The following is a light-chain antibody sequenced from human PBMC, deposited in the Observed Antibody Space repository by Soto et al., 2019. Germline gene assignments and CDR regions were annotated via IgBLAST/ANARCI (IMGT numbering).Light chain of an antibody. CDR3: QQYGSSPQT. CDR2: GAS. V-gene: IGKV3-20*01. J-gene: IGKJ1*01. CDR1: QSLSSNF. Sequence: IVLTQSPATLSLSPWERATLSCRASQSLSSNFLAWYQQKPGQAPRLLIYGASSRATGIPDRFSGSGSGTDFTLTISRLEPEDFAVYYCQQYGSSPQTFGQGTKVDIK.